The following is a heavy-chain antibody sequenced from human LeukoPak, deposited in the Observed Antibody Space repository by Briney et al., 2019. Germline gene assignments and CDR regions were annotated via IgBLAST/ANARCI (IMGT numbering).Heavy chain of an antibody. CDR2: ITGSGGST. CDR3: AKNSGYESLWYCDL. Sequence: PGGSLRLSCAASGFTFSSYAMRGVRQAPGKGLEWVSAITGSGGSTYYADSVKGRFTISRDNSKNTLSLQVSSLRAEDTAVYYCAKNSGYESLWYCDLWGRGTLVTVSS. V-gene: IGHV3-23*01. D-gene: IGHD5-12*01. CDR1: GFTFSSYA. J-gene: IGHJ2*01.